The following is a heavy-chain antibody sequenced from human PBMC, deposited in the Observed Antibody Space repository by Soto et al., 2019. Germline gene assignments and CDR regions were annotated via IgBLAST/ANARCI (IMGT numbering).Heavy chain of an antibody. J-gene: IGHJ4*02. CDR3: ARAPLHGYFDWLLDY. D-gene: IGHD3-9*01. V-gene: IGHV1-69*10. CDR2: IIPILGIA. CDR1: GGTFSNYA. Sequence: SVKVSCKASGGTFSNYAISWVRQAPGQGLEWMGGIIPILGIANFAQKFQGRVTITADESTSTAYMELSSLRSEDTAVYYCARAPLHGYFDWLLDYWGQGTLVTVSS.